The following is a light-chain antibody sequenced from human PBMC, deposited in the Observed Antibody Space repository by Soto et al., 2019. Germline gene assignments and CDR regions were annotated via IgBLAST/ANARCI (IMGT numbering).Light chain of an antibody. Sequence: DIQMTQSPSSLSASVGDRVTITCRASQGISNYLAWYQQKPGKVPKLLIYAPSTLQTGVPSRFSGSGSGTDFTLTISSLPPEDVATYYCQKYNSAPRTFGQGTKVEIK. CDR1: QGISNY. J-gene: IGKJ1*01. CDR2: APS. CDR3: QKYNSAPRT. V-gene: IGKV1-27*01.